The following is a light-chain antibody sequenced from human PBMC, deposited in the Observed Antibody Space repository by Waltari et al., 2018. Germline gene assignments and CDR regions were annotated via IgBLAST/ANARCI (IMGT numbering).Light chain of an antibody. J-gene: IGKJ4*01. Sequence: ETVMTQSPATLSVSPGERATLSCRASQSVSSNLAWYQQKPGQAPRLLNYGASNRATGIPARFRGRGSGTEFTLTISSLQSEDFAVYYCQQYNNWPPLTFGGGTKVEIK. CDR2: GAS. V-gene: IGKV3-15*01. CDR1: QSVSSN. CDR3: QQYNNWPPLT.